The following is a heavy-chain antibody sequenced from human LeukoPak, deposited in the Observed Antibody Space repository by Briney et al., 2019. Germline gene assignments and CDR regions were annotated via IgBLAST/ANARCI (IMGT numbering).Heavy chain of an antibody. J-gene: IGHJ3*02. CDR1: GDSISSGNYY. V-gene: IGHV4-61*02. D-gene: IGHD4-11*01. Sequence: SETLSLTCTVSGDSISSGNYYWTWIRQPAGKGLEWIGRIYTSGSTNYNPSLKSRLTISVDTSKNQFSLKLSSVTAADTAVYYCARGRETDYSNYSGAFDIWGQGTMVTVSS. CDR3: ARGRETDYSNYSGAFDI. CDR2: IYTSGST.